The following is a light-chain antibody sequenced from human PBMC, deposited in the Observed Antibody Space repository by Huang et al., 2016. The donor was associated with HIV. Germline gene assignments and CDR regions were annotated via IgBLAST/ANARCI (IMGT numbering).Light chain of an antibody. CDR2: WAS. V-gene: IGKV4-1*01. J-gene: IGKJ4*01. CDR3: QQYYSTPLT. CDR1: QSVLYSSNNKNY. Sequence: DIVMTQSPDSLAVSLGERATINCKSSQSVLYSSNNKNYLDWYQQKPGQPPKLLMYWASTRESGVPDRFSGSGSGTDFTLTISSLQAEDVAVYYCQQYYSTPLTFGGGTKVEIK.